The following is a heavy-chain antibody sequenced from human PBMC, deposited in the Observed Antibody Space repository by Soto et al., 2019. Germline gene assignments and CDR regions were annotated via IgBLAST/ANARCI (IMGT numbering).Heavy chain of an antibody. J-gene: IGHJ6*02. Sequence: PSETLSLTCTVSGGSISSSSYYWGWIRQPPGKGLEWIGTIYYSGSTYYNPSLKSRVTISVDTSKNQFSLKLNSVTAADTAVYYCARRLYYDSSGFEGGGMDVWGQGTTVT. V-gene: IGHV4-39*01. CDR1: GGSISSSSYY. D-gene: IGHD3-22*01. CDR3: ARRLYYDSSGFEGGGMDV. CDR2: IYYSGST.